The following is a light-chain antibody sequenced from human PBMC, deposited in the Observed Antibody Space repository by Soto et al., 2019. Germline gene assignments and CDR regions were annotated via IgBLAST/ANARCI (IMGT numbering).Light chain of an antibody. CDR1: QSIARY. V-gene: IGKV1-39*01. CDR3: QQSYITPPIT. CDR2: AAS. Sequence: DVQMTQSPSSLSASVGDRVPITCRASQSIARYLNWYQHKPGKPPKPLINAASHLRSGVPSRFSGSGSGTDFTLTISNLKPEDFAIYFCQQSYITPPITFGQGTRLEIK. J-gene: IGKJ5*01.